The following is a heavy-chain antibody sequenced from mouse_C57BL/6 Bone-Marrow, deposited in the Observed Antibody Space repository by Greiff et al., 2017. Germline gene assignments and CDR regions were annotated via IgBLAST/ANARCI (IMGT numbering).Heavy chain of an antibody. J-gene: IGHJ4*01. CDR2: IDPENGDT. D-gene: IGHD1-1*01. V-gene: IGHV14-4*01. CDR3: TDYYGSSPFYAMDY. Sequence: EVQLVESGAELVRPGASVKLSCTASGFNIKDDYMHWVKQRPEQGLEWIGWIDPENGDTEYASKFQGKATITADTSSNTAYLQLSSLPSEDTAVYYCTDYYGSSPFYAMDYWGQGTSVTVSS. CDR1: GFNIKDDY.